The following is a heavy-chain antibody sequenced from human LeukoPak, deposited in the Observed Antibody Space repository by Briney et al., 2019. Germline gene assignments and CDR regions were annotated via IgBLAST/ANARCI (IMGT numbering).Heavy chain of an antibody. CDR1: GFTFSSYW. J-gene: IGHJ4*02. Sequence: AGGSLRLSCAASGFTFSSYWMSWVRQAPGKGLEWVSSITASSTAIYSADSVKGRFTISRDNAKNFLYLQMNSLRAEDTAVYYCARTYYDILTGYNPYFDYWGQGILVTVSS. CDR2: ITASSTAI. CDR3: ARTYYDILTGYNPYFDY. V-gene: IGHV3-21*01. D-gene: IGHD3-9*01.